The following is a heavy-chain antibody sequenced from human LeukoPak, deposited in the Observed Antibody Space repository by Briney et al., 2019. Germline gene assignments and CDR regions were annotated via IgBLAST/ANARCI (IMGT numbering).Heavy chain of an antibody. CDR2: ISGSGGST. CDR1: GFTFSSYW. D-gene: IGHD2-2*01. V-gene: IGHV3-23*01. Sequence: GGSLRLSCAASGFTFSSYWMSWVRQAPGKGLEWVSAISGSGGSTYYADSVKGRFTISGDNSKNTLYLQMNSLRAEDTAVYYCAKGVWDCSSTSCYDIDYWGQGTLVTVSS. CDR3: AKGVWDCSSTSCYDIDY. J-gene: IGHJ4*02.